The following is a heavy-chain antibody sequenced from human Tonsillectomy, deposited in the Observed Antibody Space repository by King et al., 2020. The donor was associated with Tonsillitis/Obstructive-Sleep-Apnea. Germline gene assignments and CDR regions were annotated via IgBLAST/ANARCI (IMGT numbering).Heavy chain of an antibody. V-gene: IGHV4-31*01. CDR3: ARDLLGELDY. J-gene: IGHJ4*02. CDR2: IYYSGST. CDR1: GGSISSGGYY. D-gene: IGHD1-7*01. Sequence: VQLQESGPGLVKPSQTLSLTCTVSGGSISSGGYYWSWIRQHPGKGLEWIGYIYYSGSTYYNPSLKSPVTIAVDTSKNQFSLNLSSVTAADTAVYFCARDLLGELDYWGQGTLVTVSS.